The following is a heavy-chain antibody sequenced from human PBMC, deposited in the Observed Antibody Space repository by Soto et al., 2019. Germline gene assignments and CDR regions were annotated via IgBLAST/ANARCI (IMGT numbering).Heavy chain of an antibody. Sequence: GGSLRLSCAASGFTFSSYAMSWVRQAPGKGLEWVSAISGSGGSTYYADSVKGRFTISRDNSKNTLYLQMNSLRAEDTAVYYCAKEVDTAIPRRNWFDPWGQGTLVTVSS. V-gene: IGHV3-23*01. J-gene: IGHJ5*02. CDR1: GFTFSSYA. CDR2: ISGSGGST. CDR3: AKEVDTAIPRRNWFDP. D-gene: IGHD5-18*01.